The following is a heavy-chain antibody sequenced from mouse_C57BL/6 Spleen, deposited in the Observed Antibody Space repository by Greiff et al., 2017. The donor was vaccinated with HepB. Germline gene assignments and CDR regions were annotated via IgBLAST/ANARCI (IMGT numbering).Heavy chain of an antibody. CDR3: ARVYDYDRGDY. CDR2: IYPGDGDT. Sequence: VKLVESGAELVKPGASVKISCKASGYAFSSYWMNWVKQRPGKGLEWIGQIYPGDGDTNYNGKFKGKATLTADKSSSTAYMQLSSLTSEDSAVYFCARVYDYDRGDYWGQGTTLTVSS. D-gene: IGHD2-4*01. V-gene: IGHV1-80*01. J-gene: IGHJ2*01. CDR1: GYAFSSYW.